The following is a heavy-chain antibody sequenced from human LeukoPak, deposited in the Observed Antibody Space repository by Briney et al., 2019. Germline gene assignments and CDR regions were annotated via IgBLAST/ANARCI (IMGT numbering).Heavy chain of an antibody. V-gene: IGHV1-46*01. D-gene: IGHD6-19*01. CDR3: ATARVGNSGWYMSFLDF. Sequence: ASVKVSCKASAYIFTTYYIHWVRQAPGQGLEWMGIINPSDGSANYAQQFQGRVTMTRDTSTSTVYMDLSSLRSEDTAVYYCATARVGNSGWYMSFLDFWGQGTLVTVSS. CDR2: INPSDGSA. CDR1: AYIFTTYY. J-gene: IGHJ1*01.